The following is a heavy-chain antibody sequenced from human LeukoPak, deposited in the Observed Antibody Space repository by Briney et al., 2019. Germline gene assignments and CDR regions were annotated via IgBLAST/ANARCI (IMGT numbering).Heavy chain of an antibody. Sequence: PGGSLRLSCAAAGITFSSNWMSWVRQATGKGLEWVANIKPDGSEKYYVDSVKGRFTISRDNAKNSLYLQMNSLRAEDSAVYYCARDGCTSTSCYTRGDVWGKGTMVTVSS. V-gene: IGHV3-7*01. CDR2: IKPDGSEK. CDR3: ARDGCTSTSCYTRGDV. CDR1: GITFSSNW. J-gene: IGHJ6*03. D-gene: IGHD2-2*02.